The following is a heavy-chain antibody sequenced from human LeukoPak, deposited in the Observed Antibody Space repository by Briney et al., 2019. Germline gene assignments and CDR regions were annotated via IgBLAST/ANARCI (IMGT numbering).Heavy chain of an antibody. CDR1: GYTFTCYY. D-gene: IGHD3-3*01. V-gene: IGHV1-2*02. Sequence: GASVTVSCKASGYTFTCYYMHWVGQARGQGLEWMGWINHNSGGTNYAQKFQGSVTMTRHTSISTAYMELSRLRSDDTAVYYCARGDYDFWSGPPLFDPWGQGTPVTVSS. CDR2: INHNSGGT. CDR3: ARGDYDFWSGPPLFDP. J-gene: IGHJ5*02.